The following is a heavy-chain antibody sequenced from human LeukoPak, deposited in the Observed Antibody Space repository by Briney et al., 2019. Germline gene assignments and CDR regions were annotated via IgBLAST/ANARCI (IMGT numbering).Heavy chain of an antibody. CDR2: ISSSSSLI. J-gene: IGHJ6*03. V-gene: IGHV3-21*01. Sequence: GGSLRLSCAASGFTFSYYSTNWVRQAPGRGLEWVSCISSSSSLIFYSDSVRGRFTISRDNAKNLLYLHMKSLRVEDTAVYYCAKVDRGDYSSSPVPYYNYYMNVWGKGTTVTVSS. D-gene: IGHD6-13*01. CDR1: GFTFSYYS. CDR3: AKVDRGDYSSSPVPYYNYYMNV.